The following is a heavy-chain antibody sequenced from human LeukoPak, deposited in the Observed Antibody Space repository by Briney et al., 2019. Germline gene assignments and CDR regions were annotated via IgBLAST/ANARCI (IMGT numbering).Heavy chain of an antibody. Sequence: SVKVSCKASGGTFSSYAISWVRQAPGQGLEWMGGIIPIFGTANYARKFQGRVTITADESTSTAYMELSSLRSEDTAVYYCARSLHDFWSGYADYWGQGTLVTASS. CDR3: ARSLHDFWSGYADY. D-gene: IGHD3-3*01. V-gene: IGHV1-69*13. CDR1: GGTFSSYA. CDR2: IIPIFGTA. J-gene: IGHJ4*02.